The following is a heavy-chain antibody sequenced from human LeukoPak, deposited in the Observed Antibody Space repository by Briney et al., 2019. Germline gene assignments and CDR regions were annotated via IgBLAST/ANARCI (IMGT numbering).Heavy chain of an antibody. Sequence: GGSLRLSCVATGFSFSNYWMTWVRQVPGKGLEWVANIKRDGSEKKYVDSVKGRFTMSRDNAKNSLYLQMDNLRVEDTAIYYCARDCSPSYGSVWYDAFDIWGQGTMVTVSS. CDR3: ARDCSPSYGSVWYDAFDI. V-gene: IGHV3-7*01. J-gene: IGHJ3*02. CDR2: IKRDGSEK. D-gene: IGHD6-19*01. CDR1: GFSFSNYW.